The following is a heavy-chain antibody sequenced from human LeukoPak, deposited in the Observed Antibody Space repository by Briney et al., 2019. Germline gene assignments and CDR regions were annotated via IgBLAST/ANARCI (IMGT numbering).Heavy chain of an antibody. CDR1: GYTFTSYG. CDR3: ARDLRGYSSFTYYYYYMDV. J-gene: IGHJ6*03. Sequence: GASVKVSCKASGYTFTSYGISWVRQAPGQGLEWMGWISAYNGNTNYAQKLQGRVTMTTDTSTSTAYMELSGLRSDDTAVYYCARDLRGYSSFTYYYYYMDVWGKGTTVTVSS. D-gene: IGHD6-13*01. V-gene: IGHV1-18*01. CDR2: ISAYNGNT.